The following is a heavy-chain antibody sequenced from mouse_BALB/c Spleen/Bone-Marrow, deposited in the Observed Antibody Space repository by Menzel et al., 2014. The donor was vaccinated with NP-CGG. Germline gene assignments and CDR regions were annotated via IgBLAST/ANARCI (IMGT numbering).Heavy chain of an antibody. D-gene: IGHD3-1*01. CDR1: GYTFSNYW. CDR2: IYPGNSDT. J-gene: IGHJ2*01. CDR3: TTLARSDFDY. Sequence: VQLKQSGTVLARPGAAVKMSCKASGYTFSNYWMYWVKQRPGQGLEWIGTIYPGNSDTTYNQKFKGKAKLTAVTSASAAYMELSSLTNEDSAVYYCTTLARSDFDYWGQGTTLTVSS. V-gene: IGHV1-5*01.